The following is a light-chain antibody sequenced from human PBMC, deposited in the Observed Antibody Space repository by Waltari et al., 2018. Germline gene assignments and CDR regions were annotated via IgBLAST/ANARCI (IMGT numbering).Light chain of an antibody. CDR1: QTAETF. CDR3: QQSHTMLYT. Sequence: DIQLTQSPTSLSASVGDRVTITCRASQTAETFLNWYQQRPGKAPNVLIYGATTLQNGVPERFSGRGSGTQFTRTISSLQPDDCATYFCQQSHTMLYTFGPGTKLEIK. V-gene: IGKV1-39*01. J-gene: IGKJ2*01. CDR2: GAT.